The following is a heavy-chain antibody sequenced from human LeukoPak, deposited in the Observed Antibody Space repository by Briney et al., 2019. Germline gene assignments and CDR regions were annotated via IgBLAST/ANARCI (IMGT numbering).Heavy chain of an antibody. V-gene: IGHV3-33*01. CDR2: LVYDARS. Sequence: GTSLRLSCAASGFPFSSYGMHWVRQAPGKGLEWVARLVYDARSDYANSVKGRFSISRDDSKNSLYLQMNSLRAEETAVYYCARDYRSTFDYWGQGTLVTVSS. CDR3: ARDYRSTFDY. CDR1: GFPFSSYG. D-gene: IGHD1-26*01. J-gene: IGHJ4*02.